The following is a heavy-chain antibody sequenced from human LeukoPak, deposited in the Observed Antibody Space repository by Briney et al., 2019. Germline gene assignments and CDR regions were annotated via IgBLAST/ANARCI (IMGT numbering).Heavy chain of an antibody. V-gene: IGHV1-69*04. CDR3: ARDKSVTSGMDV. Sequence: GASVKVSCKASGGTFSSYAISWVGQAPGQGLEWMGRIIPILGIANYAQKFQGRVTITADKSTSTAYMELSSLRSEDTAVYYCARDKSVTSGMDVWGQGTTVTVSS. CDR1: GGTFSSYA. CDR2: IIPILGIA. D-gene: IGHD4-17*01. J-gene: IGHJ6*02.